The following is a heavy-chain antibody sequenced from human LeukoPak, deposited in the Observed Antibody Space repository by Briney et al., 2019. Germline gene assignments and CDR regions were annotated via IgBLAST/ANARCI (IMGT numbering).Heavy chain of an antibody. CDR1: GGSISSYY. CDR2: IYYSGST. Sequence: PSETLSLTCTVSGGSISSYYWSWIRQPPGKGLEWIGYIYYSGSTNYNPSLKSRVTISVDTSKNQFSLKLSSVTAADTAVYDCARSPYYDGAFDIWGQGTMVTVSS. D-gene: IGHD3-22*01. V-gene: IGHV4-59*01. J-gene: IGHJ3*02. CDR3: ARSPYYDGAFDI.